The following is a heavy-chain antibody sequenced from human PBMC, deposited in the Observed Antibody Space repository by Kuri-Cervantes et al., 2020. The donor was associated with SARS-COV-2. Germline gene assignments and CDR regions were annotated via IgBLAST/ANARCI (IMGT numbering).Heavy chain of an antibody. Sequence: SVKVSCKTSGVSFSSYAISWVRQAPGQGLEWMGRIIPIVGVPNYAQNFQGRVTITADTSTSTAYVELSSLRSEDTAVYHCARETSRTSGTGYYFDYWGQGTLVTVSS. CDR2: IIPIVGVP. V-gene: IGHV1-69*04. J-gene: IGHJ4*02. CDR1: GVSFSSYA. D-gene: IGHD6-19*01. CDR3: ARETSRTSGTGYYFDY.